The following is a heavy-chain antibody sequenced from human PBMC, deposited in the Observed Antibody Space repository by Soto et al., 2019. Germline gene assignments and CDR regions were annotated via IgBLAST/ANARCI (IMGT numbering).Heavy chain of an antibody. CDR1: GYSFTSYW. J-gene: IGHJ5*02. Sequence: GESLKISCKGSGYSFTSYWIGWVRQMPGKGLEWMGIIYPGDSDTRYSPSFQGQVTISADKSISTAYLQWSSLKASDTAMYYCARRERAAAAGTISVNSLSENWFDPWGQGTLVTVSS. CDR2: IYPGDSDT. V-gene: IGHV5-51*01. CDR3: ARRERAAAAGTISVNSLSENWFDP. D-gene: IGHD6-13*01.